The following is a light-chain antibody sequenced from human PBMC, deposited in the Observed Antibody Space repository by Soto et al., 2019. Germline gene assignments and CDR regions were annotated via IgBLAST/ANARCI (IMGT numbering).Light chain of an antibody. CDR2: EVT. CDR1: SSDVGGYNF. CDR3: SSYTRRNTLA. V-gene: IGLV2-14*01. J-gene: IGLJ2*01. Sequence: QSVLTQPASVSGSPGQSITISCTGTSSDVGGYNFVSWYQQYPGKAPKLIIYEVTDRPSGVSYRFSGSKSGSTASLTISGLQAEDEADYYCSSYTRRNTLAFGGGTKLTVL.